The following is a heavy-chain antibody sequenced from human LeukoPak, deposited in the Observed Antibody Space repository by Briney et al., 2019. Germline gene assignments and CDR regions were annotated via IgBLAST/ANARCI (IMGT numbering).Heavy chain of an antibody. Sequence: SETLSLTCAVYGGSFNGYYWSWIRQPPGKGLDWIGEINHSGSTNYNPSLKSRVTISLGTSNNQFSLKLSSVTAADTAVYYCARAPYLSGGSWGQGTMVTASS. D-gene: IGHD2-15*01. CDR3: ARAPYLSGGS. J-gene: IGHJ3*01. CDR2: INHSGST. CDR1: GGSFNGYY. V-gene: IGHV4-34*01.